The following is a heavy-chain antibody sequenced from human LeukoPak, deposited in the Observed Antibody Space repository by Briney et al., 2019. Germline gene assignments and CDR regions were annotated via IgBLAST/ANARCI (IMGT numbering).Heavy chain of an antibody. D-gene: IGHD5-24*01. CDR3: ARDGDGYNPNYYYYGMDV. V-gene: IGHV1-69*04. J-gene: IGHJ6*02. CDR2: IIPILGIA. CDR1: GGTFSSYT. Sequence: GASVKVSCKASGGTFSSYTISWVRQAPGQGLEWMGRIIPILGIANYAQKFQGRVTITADKSTSTAYMELSSLRSEDTAVYYCARDGDGYNPNYYYYGMDVWGQGTLVTVSS.